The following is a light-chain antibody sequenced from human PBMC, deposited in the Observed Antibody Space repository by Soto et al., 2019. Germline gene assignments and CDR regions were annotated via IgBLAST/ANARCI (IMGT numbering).Light chain of an antibody. CDR3: QQYNSSPWT. CDR2: KAS. Sequence: DIQMTQSPSTLSASVGDRVTITCRASQSISSWLAWYQQKPGKAPKLLIYKASSLESGVPSRFSGSGSGTEFTLTISSLQPDDLATYYCQQYNSSPWTFGQGTKVEI. V-gene: IGKV1-5*03. J-gene: IGKJ1*01. CDR1: QSISSW.